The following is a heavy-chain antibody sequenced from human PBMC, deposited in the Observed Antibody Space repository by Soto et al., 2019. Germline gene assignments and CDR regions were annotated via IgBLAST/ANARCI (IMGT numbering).Heavy chain of an antibody. Sequence: QVQLVESGGGVVQPGRSLRLSCAASGFTFSSYAMHWVRQAPGKGLEWVAVISYDGSNKYYADSVRGRFTISRDNSKNTLYLQMNSPRPEDTAVCYCARASGPYYSYGMDVWGQGTTVTVSS. CDR3: ARASGPYYSYGMDV. V-gene: IGHV3-30-3*01. CDR2: ISYDGSNK. J-gene: IGHJ6*02. CDR1: GFTFSSYA. D-gene: IGHD2-8*02.